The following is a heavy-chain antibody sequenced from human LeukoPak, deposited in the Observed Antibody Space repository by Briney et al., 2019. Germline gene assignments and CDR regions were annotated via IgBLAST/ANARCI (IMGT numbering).Heavy chain of an antibody. J-gene: IGHJ4*02. CDR2: IYYSGNT. CDR1: GDSISSYY. CDR3: ARRKAKTPNYFDY. Sequence: SDTLSLTCTVSGDSISSYYWTWIRQPPGKGLEWIGYIYYSGNTNYNPSLKSRVTISLDTSKNQFSLKLTSVTAADTAMYYCARRKAKTPNYFDYWGQGALVTVSS. V-gene: IGHV4-59*08.